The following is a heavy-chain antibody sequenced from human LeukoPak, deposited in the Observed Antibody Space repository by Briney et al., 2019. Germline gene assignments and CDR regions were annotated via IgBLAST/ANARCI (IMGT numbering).Heavy chain of an antibody. J-gene: IGHJ4*01. V-gene: IGHV3-23*01. D-gene: IGHD3-9*01. CDR2: FGGRDGGT. CDR1: GLIFRNYA. CDR3: AKWGDYDILTGYYDSDY. Sequence: GGPLRFSCAAPGLIFRNYAWTWFGQAPGKGLSGFSAFGGRDGGTYYADSVKGRFTVSRDDPKNTLYLQMNTLRVEDTAVYYCAKWGDYDILTGYYDSDYWGHGTLVTVSS.